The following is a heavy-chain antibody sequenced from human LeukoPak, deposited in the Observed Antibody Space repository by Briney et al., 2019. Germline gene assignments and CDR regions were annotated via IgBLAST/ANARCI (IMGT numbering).Heavy chain of an antibody. CDR2: IYYSGST. CDR1: GGSISNYY. D-gene: IGHD5-18*01. J-gene: IGHJ5*02. V-gene: IGHV4-59*01. CDR3: ARVHLDTGYR. Sequence: SGTLSLTCTVSGGSISNYYWSWIRQPPGKGLEWIGYIYYSGSTNYNPSLKSRVAISVDRSKNRFSLRLRSVTAADTAVYYCARVHLDTGYRWGQGTLVTVSS.